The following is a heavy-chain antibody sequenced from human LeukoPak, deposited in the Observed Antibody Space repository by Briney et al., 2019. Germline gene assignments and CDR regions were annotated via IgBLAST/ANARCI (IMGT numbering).Heavy chain of an antibody. V-gene: IGHV3-20*04. CDR3: ARESPYYMDV. CDR2: INWNGGTT. J-gene: IGHJ6*03. Sequence: PGGSLRLSCGASGFTFDDYGMSWVRQAPGKGLEWVSGINWNGGTTGYADSVKGRFTISRDNAKNSLYLQRNNLRAEDTALYYCARESPYYMDVWGKGTTVTVSS. CDR1: GFTFDDYG.